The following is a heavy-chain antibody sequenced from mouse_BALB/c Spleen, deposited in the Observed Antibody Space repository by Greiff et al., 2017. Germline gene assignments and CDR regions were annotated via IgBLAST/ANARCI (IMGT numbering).Heavy chain of an antibody. Sequence: EVKLMESGPGLVKPSQSLSLTCSVTGYSITSGYYWNWIRQFPGNKLEWMGYISYDGSNNYNPSLKNRISITRDTSKNQFFLKLNSVTTEDTATYYCARDRPYYRYPFAYWGQGTLVTVSA. CDR2: ISYDGSN. CDR1: GYSITSGYY. D-gene: IGHD2-14*01. J-gene: IGHJ3*01. CDR3: ARDRPYYRYPFAY. V-gene: IGHV3-6*02.